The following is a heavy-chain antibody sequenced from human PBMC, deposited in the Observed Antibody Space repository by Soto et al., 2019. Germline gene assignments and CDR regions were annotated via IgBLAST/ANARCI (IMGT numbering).Heavy chain of an antibody. CDR3: ARDPWVGDIGDY. D-gene: IGHD4-17*01. Sequence: DVQLVESGGGLVLRGESLRLSCAASGFTVGSAYMSWVRQAPGKGLEWVAGIYSGGNTYYADSVKGRFTISRDTSKNRLYLQMNSLRAEDAAIYYCARDPWVGDIGDYWGKGTLVNVSS. J-gene: IGHJ4*02. V-gene: IGHV3-66*01. CDR2: IYSGGNT. CDR1: GFTVGSAY.